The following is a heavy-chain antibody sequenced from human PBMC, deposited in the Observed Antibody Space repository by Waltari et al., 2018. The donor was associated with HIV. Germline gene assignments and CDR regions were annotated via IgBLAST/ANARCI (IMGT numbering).Heavy chain of an antibody. D-gene: IGHD3-22*01. CDR3: ARGPLYYYDSSVDY. Sequence: QVQLQQWGAGLLKPSETLSLTCAVYGGSFSGYYWSWIRQPPGKGLEWIGEINHSGSTNYNPSLKSRVTISVDTSKNQFSLKLSSVTAADTAVYYCARGPLYYYDSSVDYWGQGTLVTVSS. J-gene: IGHJ4*02. V-gene: IGHV4-34*01. CDR2: INHSGST. CDR1: GGSFSGYY.